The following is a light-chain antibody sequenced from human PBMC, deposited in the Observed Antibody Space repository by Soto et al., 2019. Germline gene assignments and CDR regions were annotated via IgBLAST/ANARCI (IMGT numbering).Light chain of an antibody. J-gene: IGKJ2*01. CDR3: QQYYSTPQT. CDR1: QSVLYSSNNKNY. CDR2: CAS. Sequence: DIVMTQSPDSLAVSLGERATINCKSSQSVLYSSNNKNYLAWYQQKPGQPPKLLIYCASTRESGVPDRFSGSGYGTDFTLTISSLQAEDVAVYYCQQYYSTPQTFGQGTKLEIK. V-gene: IGKV4-1*01.